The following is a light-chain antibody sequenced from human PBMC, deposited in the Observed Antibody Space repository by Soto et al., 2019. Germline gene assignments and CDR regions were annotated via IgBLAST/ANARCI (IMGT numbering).Light chain of an antibody. CDR1: TGAVTSGHY. CDR3: LLSYSGARSVV. V-gene: IGLV7-46*01. CDR2: DTS. Sequence: QTVVTQEPSLTVSPGGTGTLTCGSSTGAVTSGHYPYWFQQKPGQAPRTLIYDTSNKHSWTPARFSGSLLGGKAALTLSGAQPEDEDEYYCLLSYSGARSVVFGGGTKLTVL. J-gene: IGLJ2*01.